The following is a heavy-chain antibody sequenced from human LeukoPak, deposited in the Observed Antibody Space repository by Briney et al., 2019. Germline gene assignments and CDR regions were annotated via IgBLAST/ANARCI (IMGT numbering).Heavy chain of an antibody. D-gene: IGHD3-16*01. CDR3: ARDGGDLWPLDE. CDR2: INHNGTEK. Sequence: GGSLRLSSAASGFTFNTFSMTCVRHAPGRGLECGANINHNGTEKYYMDSVGGRFTISRDNAKNSLSLEMKSLRRDDTAVYYCARDGGDLWPLDEWGRGTLVTVSS. J-gene: IGHJ4*02. CDR1: GFTFNTFS. V-gene: IGHV3-7*01.